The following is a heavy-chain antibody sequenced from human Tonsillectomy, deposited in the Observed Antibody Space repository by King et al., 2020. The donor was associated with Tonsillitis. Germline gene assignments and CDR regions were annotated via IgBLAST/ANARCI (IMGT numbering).Heavy chain of an antibody. CDR1: GGSISSYY. Sequence: VQLQESGPGLVKPSETLSLTCTVSGGSISSYYWSWIRQPPGKGLEWIGYMYYSGSTNYNPSLKSRVTISVDTSKNQFSLKLSSVTAADTAVYYCARRDYDFWSGPTEDYYYYYMDVWGKGTTVTVSS. V-gene: IGHV4-59*08. D-gene: IGHD3-3*01. J-gene: IGHJ6*03. CDR2: MYYSGST. CDR3: ARRDYDFWSGPTEDYYYYYMDV.